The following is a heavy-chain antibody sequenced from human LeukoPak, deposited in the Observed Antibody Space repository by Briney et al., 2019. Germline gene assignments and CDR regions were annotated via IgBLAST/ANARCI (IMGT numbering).Heavy chain of an antibody. Sequence: GGSLRLSCAASGFTFSSYSMNWVRQAPGKGLEWVSYISSSVGIIYYADSVKGRFTISRDNAEKSLYLQMNSLRAEDTALYYCATYGSSGYRFDYWGQGTLVTVSS. D-gene: IGHD5-18*01. J-gene: IGHJ4*02. CDR1: GFTFSSYS. CDR2: ISSSVGII. V-gene: IGHV3-48*01. CDR3: ATYGSSGYRFDY.